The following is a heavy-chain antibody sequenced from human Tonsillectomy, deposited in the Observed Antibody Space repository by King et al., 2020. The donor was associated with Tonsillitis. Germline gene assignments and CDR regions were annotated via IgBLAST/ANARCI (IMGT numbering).Heavy chain of an antibody. Sequence: VQLVQSGGGVVQPGRSLRLSCAASGFTFSSYGMHWVRQAPGKGLEWVAVISYDGSNKYYADSVKGRFTISRDRSKNTLYLQMNSLRAEDTAVYYCARGLGQQLDLIDLDYWGQGTLVTVSS. V-gene: IGHV3-33*05. CDR3: ARGLGQQLDLIDLDY. D-gene: IGHD6-13*01. J-gene: IGHJ4*02. CDR1: GFTFSSYG. CDR2: ISYDGSNK.